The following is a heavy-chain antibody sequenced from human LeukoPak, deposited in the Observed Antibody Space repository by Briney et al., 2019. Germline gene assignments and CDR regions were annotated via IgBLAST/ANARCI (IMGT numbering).Heavy chain of an antibody. Sequence: GSLRLSCAASGFTLSRYWMSWVRQAPGKGLEWVANIKQDGSEKYYVDSVKGRFTISRDNAKNSLYLQMNSLRAEDTAVYYCASNYDSSGFSHFDYWGQGTLVTVSS. J-gene: IGHJ4*02. CDR3: ASNYDSSGFSHFDY. D-gene: IGHD3-22*01. CDR2: IKQDGSEK. CDR1: GFTLSRYW. V-gene: IGHV3-7*03.